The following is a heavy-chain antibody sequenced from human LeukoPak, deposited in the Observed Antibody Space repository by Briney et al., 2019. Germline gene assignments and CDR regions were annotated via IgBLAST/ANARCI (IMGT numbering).Heavy chain of an antibody. CDR2: ISWNSGTI. CDR3: AKDLAFGITLRRGSHSHKGY. CDR1: GFTFDDYA. J-gene: IGHJ4*02. V-gene: IGHV3-9*01. D-gene: IGHD3-10*01. Sequence: GWSLRLSCAASGFTFDDYAMHGLRQAPGKGLEGVSVISWNSGTIAYADSVKGRFTISRDNAKNSLYLQMNSLRAEDTALYYCAKDLAFGITLRRGSHSHKGYWGQGTLVTVSS.